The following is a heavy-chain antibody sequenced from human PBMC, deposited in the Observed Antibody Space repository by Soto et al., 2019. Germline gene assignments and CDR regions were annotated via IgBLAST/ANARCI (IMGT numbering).Heavy chain of an antibody. CDR2: IYSGGST. J-gene: IGHJ4*02. Sequence: EVQLVESGGGLIQPGGSLRLSCAASGFTVSSNYMSWVRQAPGKGLEWVSVIYSGGSTYYADSVKGRFTISRDNSKNTLYLQMNSLRAEDTAVYYCAGAFCGGDCYSAFDYWGQGTLVTVSS. CDR1: GFTVSSNY. CDR3: AGAFCGGDCYSAFDY. D-gene: IGHD2-21*02. V-gene: IGHV3-53*01.